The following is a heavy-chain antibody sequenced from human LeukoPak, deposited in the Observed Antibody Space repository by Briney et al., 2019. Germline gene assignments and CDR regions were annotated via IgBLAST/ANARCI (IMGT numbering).Heavy chain of an antibody. Sequence: GGTLRLSCAASGFTLSSYSMNWVRQAPGKGLEWVAYISSSSSTIYYADSVKGRLTISRDNAKTSLYLQMNSLRAEDTAVYYCARDPTALQNWDDFTLDYWGEGALVTVSS. D-gene: IGHD1-1*01. CDR2: ISSSSSTI. J-gene: IGHJ4*02. CDR1: GFTLSSYS. V-gene: IGHV3-48*04. CDR3: ARDPTALQNWDDFTLDY.